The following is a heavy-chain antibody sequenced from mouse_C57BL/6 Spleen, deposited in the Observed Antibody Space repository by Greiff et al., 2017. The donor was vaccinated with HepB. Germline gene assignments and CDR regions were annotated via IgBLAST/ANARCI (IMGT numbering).Heavy chain of an antibody. Sequence: EVQLQQSGPELVKPGASVKIPCKASGYTFTDYNMDWVKQSHGKSLEWIGDINPNNGGTIYNQKFKGKATLTVDKSSSTAYMELRSLTSEDTAVYYWARSPAVGWYFDVWGTGTTVTVSS. V-gene: IGHV1-18*01. CDR3: ARSPAVGWYFDV. CDR2: INPNNGGT. CDR1: GYTFTDYN. J-gene: IGHJ1*03.